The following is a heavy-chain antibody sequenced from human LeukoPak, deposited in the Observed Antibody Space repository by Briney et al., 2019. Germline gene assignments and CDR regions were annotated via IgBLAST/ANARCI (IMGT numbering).Heavy chain of an antibody. D-gene: IGHD5-18*01. CDR2: INHSGST. CDR3: ARQYTAMGPFDY. V-gene: IGHV4-34*01. Sequence: SETLSLTCAVYGGSFSGYYWSWIRQPPGKGREWIGEINHSGSTNYNPSLKSRVTISVDTSKNQFSLKLSSVTAADTAVYYCARQYTAMGPFDYWGQGTLVTVSS. CDR1: GGSFSGYY. J-gene: IGHJ4*02.